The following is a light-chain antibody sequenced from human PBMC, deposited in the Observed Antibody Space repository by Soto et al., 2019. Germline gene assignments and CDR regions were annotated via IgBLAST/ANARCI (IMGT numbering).Light chain of an antibody. CDR1: SSDVGGYHY. J-gene: IGLJ1*01. Sequence: QSVLTQPASVSGSPGQSITIYCTGTSSDVGGYHYVSWYQQYPGKAPKLMIYEVSNRPSGVSNRFSGSKSGNTASLTISGLQAEDEADYYCSSYTSRSTRVFGTGTKLTVL. CDR2: EVS. CDR3: SSYTSRSTRV. V-gene: IGLV2-14*01.